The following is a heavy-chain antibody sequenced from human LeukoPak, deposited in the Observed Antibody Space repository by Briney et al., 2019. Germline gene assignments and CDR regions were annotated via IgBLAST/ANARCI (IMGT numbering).Heavy chain of an antibody. CDR1: GGSISSYY. D-gene: IGHD4-17*01. CDR2: IYYSGST. J-gene: IGHJ4*02. V-gene: IGHV4-59*01. Sequence: SETLSLTCTVSGGSISSYYWSWIRQPPGKGLEWIGYIYYSGSTNYNPSLKSRVTISVDTSKNQFSLKLSSVTAAGTAVYYCARGYGDFRVEGRYFHSWGQGTLVTVSS. CDR3: ARGYGDFRVEGRYFHS.